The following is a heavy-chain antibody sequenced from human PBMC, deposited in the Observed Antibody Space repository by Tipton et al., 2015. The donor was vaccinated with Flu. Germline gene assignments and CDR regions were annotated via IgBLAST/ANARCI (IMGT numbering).Heavy chain of an antibody. CDR1: GYTFTNYP. J-gene: IGHJ4*02. Sequence: QVQLVQSGAEVKKSGASVHVSCKASGYTFTNYPMHWLRQAPGHRLEWMGWINTGNGNTKYSQNLQGRVTITSDTSASTVYMELSSLRSEDAAVYFCAAWNPYGDYSYWGQGTLVTVSS. V-gene: IGHV1-3*04. D-gene: IGHD4-17*01. CDR2: INTGNGNT. CDR3: AAWNPYGDYSY.